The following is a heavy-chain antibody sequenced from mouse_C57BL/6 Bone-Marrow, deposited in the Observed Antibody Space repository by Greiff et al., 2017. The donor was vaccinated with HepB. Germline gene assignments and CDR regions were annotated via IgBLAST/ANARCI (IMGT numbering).Heavy chain of an antibody. CDR3: FQGGYDYGAWFAY. CDR2: ISNGSSTI. CDR1: GFTFSDYG. Sequence: EVQVVESGGGLVKPGGSLKLSCAASGFTFSDYGMHWVRQAPEKGLEWVAYISNGSSTIYYADTVKGRFTISRDNAKNTLFLQMTSLRSEDTAMYYCFQGGYDYGAWFAYWGQGTLVTVSA. J-gene: IGHJ3*01. V-gene: IGHV5-17*01. D-gene: IGHD2-4*01.